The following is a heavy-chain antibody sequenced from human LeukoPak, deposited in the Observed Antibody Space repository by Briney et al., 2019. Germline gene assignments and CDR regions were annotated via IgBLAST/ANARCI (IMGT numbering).Heavy chain of an antibody. Sequence: PGRSLRLSCAASGFTFDDYAMHWVRQAPGKGLEWVSGISWNSGSIGYADSMKGRFTISRDNAKNSLYLQMNSLRAEDTALYYCAKDIGLWVVVLTRELGSAFDIWGQGTMVTVSS. D-gene: IGHD2-2*01. CDR3: AKDIGLWVVVLTRELGSAFDI. J-gene: IGHJ3*02. V-gene: IGHV3-9*01. CDR1: GFTFDDYA. CDR2: ISWNSGSI.